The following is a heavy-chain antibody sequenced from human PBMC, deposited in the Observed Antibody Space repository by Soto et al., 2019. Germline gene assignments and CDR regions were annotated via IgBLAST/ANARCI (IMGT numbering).Heavy chain of an antibody. Sequence: SETLSLTCTVSGGSVSSGSYYWSWIRQPPGKGLEWIGYIYYSGSTNYNPSLKSRVTISVDTSKNQFSLKLSSVTAADTAVYYCASTGLLFEGWFDPWGQGTLVTVSS. D-gene: IGHD2-21*02. CDR3: ASTGLLFEGWFDP. J-gene: IGHJ5*02. CDR2: IYYSGST. CDR1: GGSVSSGSYY. V-gene: IGHV4-61*01.